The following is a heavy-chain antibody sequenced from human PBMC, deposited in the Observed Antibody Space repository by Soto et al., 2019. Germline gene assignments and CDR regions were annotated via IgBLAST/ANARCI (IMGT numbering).Heavy chain of an antibody. CDR2: IYPGDSDT. CDR3: ARLSYYYDSSGSHFDP. Sequence: PGESLKISCKGSGYSFTSYWIGWVRQMPGKGLEWMGIIYPGDSDTRYSPSFQGQVTISADKSISTAYLQWSSLKASDTAMYYCARLSYYYDSSGSHFDPWGQGTLVTVSS. D-gene: IGHD3-22*01. CDR1: GYSFTSYW. J-gene: IGHJ5*02. V-gene: IGHV5-51*01.